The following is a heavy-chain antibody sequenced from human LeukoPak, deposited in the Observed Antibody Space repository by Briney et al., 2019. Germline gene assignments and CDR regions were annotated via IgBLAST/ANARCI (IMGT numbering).Heavy chain of an antibody. CDR1: GFTVSSNY. Sequence: GGSLRLSCAASGFTVSSNYMSWVRQAPGKGLEWVSAISGSGGSTYYADSVKGRFTISRDNSKNTLYLQMNSLRAEDTAVYYCTNSDDYGDYWGQGTLVTVSS. CDR3: TNSDDYGDY. J-gene: IGHJ4*02. V-gene: IGHV3-23*01. CDR2: ISGSGGST.